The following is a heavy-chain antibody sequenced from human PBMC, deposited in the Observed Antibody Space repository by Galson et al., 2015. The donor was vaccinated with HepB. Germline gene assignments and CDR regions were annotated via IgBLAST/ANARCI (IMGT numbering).Heavy chain of an antibody. CDR3: ALPGHDSRENYGMDV. CDR2: IYPGDSDT. Sequence: QSGAEVKKPGESLKISCKGSGYSFTSYWIGWVRQMPGKGLEWMGIIYPGDSDTRYSPSFQGQVTISADKSISTAYLQWSSLKASDTAMYYCALPGHDSRENYGMDVWGQGTTVTVSS. J-gene: IGHJ6*02. D-gene: IGHD3-22*01. CDR1: GYSFTSYW. V-gene: IGHV5-51*03.